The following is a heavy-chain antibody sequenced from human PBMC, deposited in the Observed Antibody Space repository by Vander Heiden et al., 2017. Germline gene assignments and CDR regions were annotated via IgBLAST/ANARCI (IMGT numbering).Heavy chain of an antibody. V-gene: IGHV2-5*01. CDR1: GFSLSTSGVG. D-gene: IGHD3-16*02. CDR3: AHRRRGELSSKRSVAFDI. CDR2: IYWNDDK. Sequence: QITLKESGPTLVKPTQTLTLTCTFSGFSLSTSGVGVGWIRQPPGKAPEWLALIYWNDDKRYSPSLKSRLTITKDTSKNQVVLTMTNMDPVDTATYYCAHRRRGELSSKRSVAFDIWGQGTMVTVSS. J-gene: IGHJ3*02.